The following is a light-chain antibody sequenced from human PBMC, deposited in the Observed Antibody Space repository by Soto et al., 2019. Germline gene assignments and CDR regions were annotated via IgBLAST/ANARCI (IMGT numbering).Light chain of an antibody. J-gene: IGKJ4*01. Sequence: SPATLXXXAGXXXTLAFRASQRVSSYLAWYQQNPRPAPRLFISDASHSATRIPARFSGSGSGTALPPTISRLAPEDFAVYYCQQRSHSPPLTFVGGTPV. CDR3: QQRSHSPPLT. CDR1: QRVSSY. V-gene: IGKV3-11*01. CDR2: DAS.